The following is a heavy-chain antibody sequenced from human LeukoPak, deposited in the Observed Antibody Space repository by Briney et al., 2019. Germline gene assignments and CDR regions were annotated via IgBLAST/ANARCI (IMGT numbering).Heavy chain of an antibody. Sequence: GGSLRLSCAASGFTFSHYAMHWVRQAPGKGLEYVSAISSSGGSTYYANSVKGRFTISRDNSKNTLYLQMGSLRAEDMGVYYCARDSITVSVGAFDIWGQGTMVIVSS. D-gene: IGHD2-2*01. CDR2: ISSSGGST. V-gene: IGHV3-64*01. J-gene: IGHJ3*02. CDR3: ARDSITVSVGAFDI. CDR1: GFTFSHYA.